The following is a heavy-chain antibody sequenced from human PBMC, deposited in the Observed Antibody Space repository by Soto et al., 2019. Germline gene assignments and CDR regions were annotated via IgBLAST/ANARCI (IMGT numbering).Heavy chain of an antibody. CDR1: GFTFSNAW. D-gene: IGHD6-13*01. Sequence: GGSLRLSCAASGFTFSNAWMNWVRQAPGKGLEWVGRIKSKTDGGTTDYAAPVKGRFTISRDDSKNTLYLQMNSLKTEDTAVYYCTTEAGSRIAAAPYYFDYWGQGTLVTVSS. V-gene: IGHV3-15*07. CDR3: TTEAGSRIAAAPYYFDY. CDR2: IKSKTDGGTT. J-gene: IGHJ4*02.